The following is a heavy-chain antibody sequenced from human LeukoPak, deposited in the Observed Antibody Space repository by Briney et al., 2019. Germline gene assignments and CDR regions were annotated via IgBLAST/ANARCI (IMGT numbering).Heavy chain of an antibody. J-gene: IGHJ4*02. Sequence: GSLRLSCAASGFTFSNYAMIWVRQAPGKGLECVSTINGEMNFKYYADSVKGRFTISRDNSQNTLYLQMNSLRAEDTAVYYCARDPSTTVLDYWGQGTLVTVSS. CDR2: INGEMNFK. CDR1: GFTFSNYA. V-gene: IGHV3-23*01. CDR3: ARDPSTTVLDY. D-gene: IGHD4-17*01.